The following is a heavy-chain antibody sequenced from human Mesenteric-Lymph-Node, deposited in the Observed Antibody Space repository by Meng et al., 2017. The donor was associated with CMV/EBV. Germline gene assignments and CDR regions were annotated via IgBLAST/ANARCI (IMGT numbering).Heavy chain of an antibody. J-gene: IGHJ4*02. V-gene: IGHV1-18*01. CDR2: ISVHKGKA. CDR1: GYTFTSYG. D-gene: IGHD2-2*02. CDR3: ARSYCSSTSCYTSYDFWSGYLGFDY. Sequence: ASVKVSCKASGYTFTSYGLSWVRQAPGQGLEWMGWISVHKGKANYAQKLQGRVTMTTDTSTSTAYMELRSLRSDDTAVYYCARSYCSSTSCYTSYDFWSGYLGFDYWGQGTLVTISS.